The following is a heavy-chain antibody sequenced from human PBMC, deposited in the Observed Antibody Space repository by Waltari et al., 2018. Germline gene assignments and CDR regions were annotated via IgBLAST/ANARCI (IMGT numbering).Heavy chain of an antibody. V-gene: IGHV5-51*01. CDR2: IYPGDSDT. Sequence: VQLVRSGAEVKKPGEALKNSGQGSGYSFTGTCIGAVRQMPWKGLEWMGIIYPGDSDTRYSPSFQGQVTISADKSISTAYLQWSSLKASDTAMYYCAGGIPSGGFDYWGQGTLVTVSS. CDR3: AGGIPSGGFDY. D-gene: IGHD6-25*01. J-gene: IGHJ4*02. CDR1: GYSFTGTC.